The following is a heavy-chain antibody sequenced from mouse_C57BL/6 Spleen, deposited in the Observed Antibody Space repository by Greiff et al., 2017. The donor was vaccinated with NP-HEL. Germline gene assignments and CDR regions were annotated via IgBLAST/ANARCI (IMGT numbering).Heavy chain of an antibody. CDR1: GFTFSSYA. Sequence: EVKLVESGGGLVKPGGSLKLSCAASGFTFSSYAMSWVRQTPEKRLEWVATISDGGSYTYYPDNVKGRFTISRDNAKNNLYLQMSHLKSEDTAMYYCARDGGFTTVVAYYFDYWGQGTTLTVSS. V-gene: IGHV5-4*01. CDR2: ISDGGSYT. CDR3: ARDGGFTTVVAYYFDY. D-gene: IGHD1-1*01. J-gene: IGHJ2*01.